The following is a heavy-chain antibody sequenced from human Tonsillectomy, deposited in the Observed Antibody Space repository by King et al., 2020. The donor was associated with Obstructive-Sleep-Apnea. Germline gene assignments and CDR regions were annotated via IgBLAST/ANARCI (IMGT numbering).Heavy chain of an antibody. Sequence: VQLVESGAEVKKPGASVKVSCKVSGYTLTELSIYWVRQAPGKGLEWMGTFDPEDGETIYAQKFRGRVTMTEDTSTDTAYMELSSLRSEDTAVYYCATSKPMIVVVMVYWGQGTLVTVSS. D-gene: IGHD3-22*01. J-gene: IGHJ4*02. V-gene: IGHV1-24*01. CDR3: ATSKPMIVVVMVY. CDR2: FDPEDGET. CDR1: GYTLTELS.